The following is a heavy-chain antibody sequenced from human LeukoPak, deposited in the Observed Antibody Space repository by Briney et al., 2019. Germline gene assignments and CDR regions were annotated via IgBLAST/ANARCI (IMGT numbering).Heavy chain of an antibody. J-gene: IGHJ4*02. V-gene: IGHV4-61*02. CDR1: GGSISSGSYY. CDR3: ARDGIYCSSTSCYFDY. CDR2: IYTSGST. D-gene: IGHD2-2*01. Sequence: SQTLSLTCTVSGGSISSGSYYWSWIRQPAGKGLEWIGRIYTSGSTNYNPSLKSRVTISVDTSKNQFSLKLSSVTAADTAVYYCARDGIYCSSTSCYFDYWGQGTLVTVSS.